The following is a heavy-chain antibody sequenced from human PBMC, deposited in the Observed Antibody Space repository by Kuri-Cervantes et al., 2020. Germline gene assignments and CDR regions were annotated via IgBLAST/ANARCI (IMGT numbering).Heavy chain of an antibody. CDR3: ARHFEGYSYGLDAFDI. V-gene: IGHV5-51*01. CDR1: GYSLTSYW. D-gene: IGHD5-18*01. Sequence: GGSLRLSCKGSGYSLTSYWIGWVRQMPGKGLEWMGIIYPSDSDTRYSPSFQGQVTISADKSISTAYLQWSSLKASDTAMYYCARHFEGYSYGLDAFDIWGQGTMVTVSS. CDR2: IYPSDSDT. J-gene: IGHJ3*02.